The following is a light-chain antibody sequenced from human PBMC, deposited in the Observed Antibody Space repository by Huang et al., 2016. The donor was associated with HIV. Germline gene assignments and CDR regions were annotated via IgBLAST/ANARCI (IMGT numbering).Light chain of an antibody. CDR3: MQGTHWPPIT. V-gene: IGKV2-30*01. CDR2: KIS. J-gene: IGKJ5*01. CDR1: QSLIYSDGNTY. Sequence: DVVLTQSPLSLPVTLGQLASIACWSSQSLIYSDGNTYLSWFQQRPGQAPRRLIYKISNRDSGVPDRFIGSGSGSDFTLKISKVEAEDVAVYYCMQGTHWPPITFGQGTRLEI.